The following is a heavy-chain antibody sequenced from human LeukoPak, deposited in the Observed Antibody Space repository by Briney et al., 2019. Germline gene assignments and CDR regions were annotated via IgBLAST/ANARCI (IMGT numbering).Heavy chain of an antibody. CDR1: GFTVSSNY. V-gene: IGHV3-53*01. Sequence: GGSLILSCAASGFTVSSNYMSWVRQAPGKGLEWVSVIYSGGSTYYADSVKGRFTISRDNSKNTLYLQMNSLRAEDTAVYYCARDKSIAAAGMSFDYWGQGTLVTVSS. J-gene: IGHJ4*02. D-gene: IGHD6-13*01. CDR3: ARDKSIAAAGMSFDY. CDR2: IYSGGST.